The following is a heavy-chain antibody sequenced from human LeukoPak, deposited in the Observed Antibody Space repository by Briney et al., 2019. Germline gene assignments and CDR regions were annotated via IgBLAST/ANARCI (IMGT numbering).Heavy chain of an antibody. CDR1: GFTVSSNY. CDR3: ARAPNYGDRAY. CDR2: IYSGGST. J-gene: IGHJ4*02. Sequence: GGSLRLSCAASGFTVSSNYMSWVRQAPGKGLEWVSVIYSGGSTYYAGSVKGRFTISRDNSKNTLYLQMNSLRAEDTAVYYCARAPNYGDRAYWGQGTLVTVSS. V-gene: IGHV3-53*01. D-gene: IGHD4-17*01.